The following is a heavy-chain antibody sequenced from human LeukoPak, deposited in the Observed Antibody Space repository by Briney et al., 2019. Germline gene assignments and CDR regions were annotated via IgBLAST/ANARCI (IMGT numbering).Heavy chain of an antibody. CDR3: ARDSGRSSH. CDR2: ISSNSGTI. CDR1: GFTFSTYA. Sequence: AGSLRLTCGASGFTFSTYAMNWVRQAPGKGLEWVSVISSNSGTIDYADSVKGRFTISRDNSKNTMYLQINGLRAEDTAVYYCARDSGRSSHWGQGTLVTVSS. V-gene: IGHV3-23*01. D-gene: IGHD3-10*01. J-gene: IGHJ4*02.